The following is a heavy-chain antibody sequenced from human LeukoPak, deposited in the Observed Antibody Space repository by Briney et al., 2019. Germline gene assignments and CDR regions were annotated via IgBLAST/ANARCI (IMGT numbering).Heavy chain of an antibody. CDR2: INPNSGGT. Sequence: EASVKVSCKASGYTFTGYYMHWVRQAPGQGLEWMGWINPNSGGTNYAQKFQGRVIMTRDTSISTDYMELSRLRSDDTAVYYCARDAVAAAGGYYYYMDVWGKGTTVTVSS. D-gene: IGHD6-13*01. CDR3: ARDAVAAAGGYYYYMDV. CDR1: GYTFTGYY. V-gene: IGHV1-2*02. J-gene: IGHJ6*03.